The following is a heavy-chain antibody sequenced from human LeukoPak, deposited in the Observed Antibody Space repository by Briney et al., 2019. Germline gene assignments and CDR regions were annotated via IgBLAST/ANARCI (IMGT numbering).Heavy chain of an antibody. CDR3: ATYDYGDYAYFDY. Sequence: PSETLSLTCTVPGYSLSSGYYWGWIWQPPGKGLEWIGSIYHSGSTYYNPSLKSRVTISVDTSKNQFSLKLSSVTAADTAMYYCATYDYGDYAYFDYWGQGTLVTVSS. D-gene: IGHD4-17*01. J-gene: IGHJ4*02. CDR1: GYSLSSGYY. CDR2: IYHSGST. V-gene: IGHV4-38-2*02.